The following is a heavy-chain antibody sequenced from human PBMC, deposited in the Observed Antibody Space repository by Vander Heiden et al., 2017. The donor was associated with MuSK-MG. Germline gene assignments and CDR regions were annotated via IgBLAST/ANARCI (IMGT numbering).Heavy chain of an antibody. CDR2: INPNSGGT. CDR3: AREGGWGDYGGGDACDI. J-gene: IGHJ3*02. D-gene: IGHD4-17*01. Sequence: QVQLVQSGAEVKKPGASVKVSCKASGYTFTGYYMHWVRQAPGQGLEWMGWINPNSGGTNEAQKFQGRVTRTRDTAISTAYRELSRLRSDDTAGYDWAREGGWGDYGGGDACDIWGQGTMVTVSS. V-gene: IGHV1-2*02. CDR1: GYTFTGYY.